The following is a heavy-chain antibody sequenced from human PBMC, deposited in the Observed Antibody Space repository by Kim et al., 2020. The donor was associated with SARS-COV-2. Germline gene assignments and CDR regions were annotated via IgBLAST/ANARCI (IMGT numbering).Heavy chain of an antibody. CDR1: GYPFTTYA. CDR2: INTNTGNP. V-gene: IGHV7-4-1*02. D-gene: IGHD2-21*01. CDR3: ARNWWGYDRLGAYNWFNP. Sequence: ASVKVSCKASGYPFTTYAINWMRQAPGQGLEWMGWINTNTGNPTYAQGFTGRYALSLDTSASTAYLQISSLKVEDTAVYYCARNWWGYDRLGAYNWFNPWGQGTLVTVSS. J-gene: IGHJ5*02.